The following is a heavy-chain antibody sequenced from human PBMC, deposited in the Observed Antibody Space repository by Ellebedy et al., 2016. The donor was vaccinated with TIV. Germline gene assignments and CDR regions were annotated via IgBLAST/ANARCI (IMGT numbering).Heavy chain of an antibody. CDR1: GFAFSSRW. V-gene: IGHV3-74*01. CDR2: INSDGSST. Sequence: GESLKISCVASGFAFSSRWIHWVRQAPGKGLVWVSHINSDGSSTTYADSVKGRFTISRDNAKDTVYLQMNSLRAEDTAVYYCGRDDRYGWDVWGQGTTVIVSS. J-gene: IGHJ6*02. CDR3: GRDDRYGWDV.